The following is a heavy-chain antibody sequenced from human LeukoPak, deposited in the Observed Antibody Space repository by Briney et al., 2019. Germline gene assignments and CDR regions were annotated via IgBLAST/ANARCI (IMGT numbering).Heavy chain of an antibody. CDR1: GASIFTDISY. D-gene: IGHD6-19*01. CDR2: INQNGDA. Sequence: SETLSLTCTVSGASIFTDISYWTWIRQPPGKGLEWIGYINQNGDAYYNPSLKSRLSISGGRSKNQFSLNLRSMTAADTAVYFCARGSGLRENWFDPWGQGILVTVSS. J-gene: IGHJ5*02. CDR3: ARGSGLRENWFDP. V-gene: IGHV4-30-2*01.